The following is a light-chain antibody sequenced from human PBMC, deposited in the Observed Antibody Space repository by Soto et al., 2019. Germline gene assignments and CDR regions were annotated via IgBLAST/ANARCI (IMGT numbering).Light chain of an antibody. V-gene: IGKV1-5*01. CDR2: DAS. CDR1: QSISSW. J-gene: IGKJ1*01. Sequence: DIQMTQSPSTLSASVGDRVTITCRASQSISSWLAWYQQKPGKAPKLLIYDASSLESVVPSRFSGSGSGTEFTLTISSLQPDDFATYYCQRKTFGQGTKVEIK. CDR3: QRKT.